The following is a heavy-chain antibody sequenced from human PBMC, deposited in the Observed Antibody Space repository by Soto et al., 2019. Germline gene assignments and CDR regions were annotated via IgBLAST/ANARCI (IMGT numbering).Heavy chain of an antibody. J-gene: IGHJ4*02. CDR2: ISSSTSYI. CDR1: GFTFSSYS. V-gene: IGHV3-21*04. CDR3: ASARMGLAGS. D-gene: IGHD7-27*01. Sequence: GGSLRLSCAASGFTFSSYSMNWVRQAPGKGLEWVSCISSSTSYIYYADSVKGRFSISRDNAKNSLYLQMNSLRAGDTAVYYCASARMGLAGSWGQGTLVTVSS.